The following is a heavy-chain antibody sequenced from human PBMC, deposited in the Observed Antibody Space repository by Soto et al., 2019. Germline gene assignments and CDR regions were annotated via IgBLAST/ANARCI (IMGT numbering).Heavy chain of an antibody. D-gene: IGHD5-18*01. V-gene: IGHV1-18*01. CDR1: AYTFTSYG. CDR2: ISGYNGQT. J-gene: IGHJ6*02. CDR3: ARDGRKQLWVEGLNAMDV. Sequence: QVQLVQYGPEVKKPGASVTVSCKASAYTFTSYGISWVRQAPGQGLEWMGWISGYNGQTNYAQKFRGRVTITTDASTSTAYMELRSLRSDDAATYYCARDGRKQLWVEGLNAMDVWGQGTTVTVSS.